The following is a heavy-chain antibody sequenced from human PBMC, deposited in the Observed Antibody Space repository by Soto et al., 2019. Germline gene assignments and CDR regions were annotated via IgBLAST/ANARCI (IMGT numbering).Heavy chain of an antibody. CDR2: ITDDGSNK. CDR3: AKGRSGYSISGVYLQH. Sequence: GGSLRLSCAASGFTFSSYAMNWVRQAPGKGLEWVSVITDDGSNKYYADSVKGRFTISRDNAKNSLYLQMNSLRAEDTALYYCAKGRSGYSISGVYLQHWGQGTLVTVSS. D-gene: IGHD3-3*01. V-gene: IGHV3-30*04. J-gene: IGHJ1*01. CDR1: GFTFSSYA.